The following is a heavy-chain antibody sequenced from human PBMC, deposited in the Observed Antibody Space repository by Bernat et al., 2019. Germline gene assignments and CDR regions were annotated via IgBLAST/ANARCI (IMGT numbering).Heavy chain of an antibody. CDR3: ARDQYGDYVFDN. CDR2: IGSDSSTI. D-gene: IGHD4-17*01. CDR1: GFTLSGDR. V-gene: IGHV3-48*02. Sequence: EVKLVESGGGLVQPGGSLGLFCAASGFTLSGDRWTWVGPAPGKGLGWVSYIGSDSSTIYYADAVTGRFTISRDNAKNSLNLQMNSLRDEDTAVYYCARDQYGDYVFDNWGQGTLVTVSS. J-gene: IGHJ4*02.